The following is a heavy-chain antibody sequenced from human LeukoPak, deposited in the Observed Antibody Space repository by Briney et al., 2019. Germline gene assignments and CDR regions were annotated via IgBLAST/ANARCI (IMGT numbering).Heavy chain of an antibody. D-gene: IGHD6-6*01. V-gene: IGHV4-34*01. CDR1: GGSFSGYY. CDR3: ASIQRSIAARPRDFDY. J-gene: IGHJ4*02. Sequence: SETLSLTCAVYGGSFSGYYWSWIRQPPGKGLEWIGEINHSGSTNYNPSLKSRVTISVDTSKNQFSLKLSSVTAADTTVYYCASIQRSIAARPRDFDYWGQGTLVTVSS. CDR2: INHSGST.